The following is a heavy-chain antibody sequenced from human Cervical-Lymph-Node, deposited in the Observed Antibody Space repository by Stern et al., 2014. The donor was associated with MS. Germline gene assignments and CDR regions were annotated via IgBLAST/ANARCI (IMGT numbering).Heavy chain of an antibody. V-gene: IGHV3-9*01. Sequence: EVQLEESGGGLVQPGRSLRLSCAASGFTFDDYAMHWVRQAPGKGLEWVSGISWNSGSIGYADSVKGRFTISRDNAKNSLYLQMNSLRAEDTALYYCAKHGYQYSYYYYGMDVWGQGTTVTVSS. D-gene: IGHD6-6*01. CDR1: GFTFDDYA. J-gene: IGHJ6*02. CDR3: AKHGYQYSYYYYGMDV. CDR2: ISWNSGSI.